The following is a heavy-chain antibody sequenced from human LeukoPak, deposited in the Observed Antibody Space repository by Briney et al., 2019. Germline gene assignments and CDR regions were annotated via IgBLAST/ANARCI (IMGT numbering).Heavy chain of an antibody. J-gene: IGHJ4*02. CDR2: IHHSGNT. D-gene: IGHD3-9*01. V-gene: IGHV4-4*02. Sequence: SETLPLTCTVSGGSVNSDNWWSWVRQPPGKGLEWIGEIHHSGNTNYSPSLKSRITLSLDKSRNQFSLKLNSVTAADTAVYYCAKAGVWLPAVWGQGTLVTVSS. CDR1: GGSVNSDNW. CDR3: AKAGVWLPAV.